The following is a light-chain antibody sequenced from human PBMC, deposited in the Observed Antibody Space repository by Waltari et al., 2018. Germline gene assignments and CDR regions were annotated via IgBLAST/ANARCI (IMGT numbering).Light chain of an antibody. J-gene: IGKJ1*01. CDR3: QKDGTRPAT. CDR1: QSVSRT. Sequence: EIVLTQSPGTLSLSPGERATLSCRASQSVSRTLAWYQQKPGQAPRLLIYDASIRATGIPDRVSGSGSGTDFSLTISRLEPEGFAVYYWQKDGTRPATFGQGTKVEVK. CDR2: DAS. V-gene: IGKV3-20*01.